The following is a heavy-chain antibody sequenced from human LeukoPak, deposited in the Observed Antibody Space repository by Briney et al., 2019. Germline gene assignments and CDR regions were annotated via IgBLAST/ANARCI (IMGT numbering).Heavy chain of an antibody. CDR3: ARAHGGVGFTAIDY. V-gene: IGHV1-8*01. CDR2: MNPNSGNT. D-gene: IGHD1-26*01. Sequence: GASVKVSCKASGYTFTSYDINWVRQATGQGLEWMGWMNPNSGNTGYAQKFQGRVTMTRDMSTSTVYMELSSLRSEDTAVYYCARAHGGVGFTAIDYWGQGTLVTVSS. J-gene: IGHJ4*02. CDR1: GYTFTSYD.